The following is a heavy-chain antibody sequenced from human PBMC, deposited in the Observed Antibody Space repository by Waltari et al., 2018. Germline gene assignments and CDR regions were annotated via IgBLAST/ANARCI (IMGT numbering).Heavy chain of an antibody. D-gene: IGHD3-10*01. J-gene: IGHJ5*02. CDR1: CCSITSYY. CDR3: ARHSSVVRGWFDP. Sequence: QVQLQDSGPGLVKPSETLSLTCTVSCCSITSYYWSWIRKPPGKGLEWIWYIYFSGSTNCNPSLKSRVTISVDTSKNQFALKLSSVTAADTAVYYCARHSSVVRGWFDPWGQGTLVTVSS. CDR2: IYFSGST. V-gene: IGHV4-59*08.